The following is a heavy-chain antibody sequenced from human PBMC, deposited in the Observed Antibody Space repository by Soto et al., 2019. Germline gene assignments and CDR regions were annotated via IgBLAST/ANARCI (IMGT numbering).Heavy chain of an antibody. D-gene: IGHD5-12*01. J-gene: IGHJ4*02. CDR1: GFTFSSYW. CDR2: IKQDGSEK. V-gene: IGHV3-7*03. Sequence: GGSLRLSCAASGFTFSSYWMSWVRQAPGKGLEWVANIKQDGSEKYYVDSVKGRFTISRDNAKNSLYLQMNSLRAEDTAVYYCARGLATIIDYYFDYWGQGTLVTVSS. CDR3: ARGLATIIDYYFDY.